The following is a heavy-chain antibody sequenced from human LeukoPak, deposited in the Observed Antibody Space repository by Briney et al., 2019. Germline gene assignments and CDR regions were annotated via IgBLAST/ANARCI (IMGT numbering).Heavy chain of an antibody. CDR3: AKHGGTYSTSWYDY. Sequence: GESLKISCKASGXSFTSHWIGWVRQMPGRGLEWMGIVFPGDSDTRYNPSFQGQVTISADKSISTAYLQWSSLKASDTAIYYCAKHGGTYSTSWYDYWGQGTLVTVSS. D-gene: IGHD6-13*01. CDR1: GXSFTSHW. J-gene: IGHJ4*02. V-gene: IGHV5-51*01. CDR2: VFPGDSDT.